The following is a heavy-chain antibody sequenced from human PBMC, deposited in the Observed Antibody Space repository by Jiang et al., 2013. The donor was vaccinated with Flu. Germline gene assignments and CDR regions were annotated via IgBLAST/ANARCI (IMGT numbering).Heavy chain of an antibody. J-gene: IGHJ4*02. V-gene: IGHV3-49*03. Sequence: VQLVESGGGLVQPGRSLRLSCTASGFTFGDYAMSWFRQAPGKGLEWVGFIRNKLYRGTTDYAASVQGRFTISRDDSKSIAYLQMSSLKTEDTAVYYCTRDLVRDVILIPTTYFDYWGQG. CDR2: IRNKLYRGTT. D-gene: IGHD2-8*01. CDR1: GFTFGDYA. CDR3: TRDLVRDVILIPTTYFDY.